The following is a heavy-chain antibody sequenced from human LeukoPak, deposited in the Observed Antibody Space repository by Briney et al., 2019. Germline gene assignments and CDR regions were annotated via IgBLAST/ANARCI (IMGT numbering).Heavy chain of an antibody. J-gene: IGHJ3*02. D-gene: IGHD3-3*01. V-gene: IGHV4-34*01. CDR3: ARAQTTIFGVVIIPDAFDI. Sequence: SETLSLTCAVYGGSFSGYYWSWIRQPPGKGLEWIGEINHSGSTNYNPSPKSRVTISVDTSKNQFSLKLSSVTAADTAVYYCARAQTTIFGVVIIPDAFDIWGQGTMVTVSS. CDR1: GGSFSGYY. CDR2: INHSGST.